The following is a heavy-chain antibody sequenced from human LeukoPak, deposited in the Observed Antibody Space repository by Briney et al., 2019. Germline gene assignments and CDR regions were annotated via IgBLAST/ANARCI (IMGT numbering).Heavy chain of an antibody. D-gene: IGHD2-2*01. CDR1: GFTFSDYY. CDR3: ARGYQLLYNGMDV. Sequence: GGSLRLSCAASGFTFSDYYMSWIRQAPGKELEWVSYIRSSGNTIYYADSVKGRFTISRDNAKNSLYLQMNSLRAEDTAVYYCARGYQLLYNGMDVWGQGATVTVSS. CDR2: IRSSGNTI. V-gene: IGHV3-11*01. J-gene: IGHJ6*02.